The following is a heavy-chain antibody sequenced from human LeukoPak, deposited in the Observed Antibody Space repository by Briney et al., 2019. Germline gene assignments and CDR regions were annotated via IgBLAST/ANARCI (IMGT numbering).Heavy chain of an antibody. CDR3: ARGSGSSYYYYYGMDV. CDR1: GGSLSGYY. CDR2: INHIGST. J-gene: IGHJ6*02. D-gene: IGHD3-10*01. Sequence: PSETLSLTCAVYGGSLSGYYWSWIRQPPGKGLERIGEINHIGSTNYNPSLKSRVTISVDTSKNQFSLKLSSVTAADTAVYYCARGSGSSYYYYYGMDVWGQGTTVTVSS. V-gene: IGHV4-34*01.